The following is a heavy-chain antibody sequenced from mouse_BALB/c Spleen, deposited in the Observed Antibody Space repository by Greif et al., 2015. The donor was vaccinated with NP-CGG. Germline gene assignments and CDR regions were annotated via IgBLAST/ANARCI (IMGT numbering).Heavy chain of an antibody. CDR2: IYPGDGDT. CDR3: ARLSYPAWFAY. Sequence: VMLVESGAELVRPGSSVKISCKASGYAFSSYWMNWVKQRPGQGLEWIGQIYPGDGDTNYNGKFKGKATLIADKSPSTAYVQLSSLTSEDSAVYFCARLSYPAWFAYWGQGTLVTVSA. CDR1: GYAFSSYW. J-gene: IGHJ3*01. D-gene: IGHD1-1*01. V-gene: IGHV1-80*01.